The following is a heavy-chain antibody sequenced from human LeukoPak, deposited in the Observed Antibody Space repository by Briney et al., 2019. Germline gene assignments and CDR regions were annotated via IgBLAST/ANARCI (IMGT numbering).Heavy chain of an antibody. J-gene: IGHJ4*02. CDR3: ARPGRVRDGYNHDY. D-gene: IGHD5-24*01. V-gene: IGHV1-2*02. CDR1: GYTFTSYD. CDR2: MNPNSGGT. Sequence: GASVKVSCKASGYTFTSYDINWVRQATGQGLEWMGWMNPNSGGTNYAQKFQGRVTMTRDTSISTAYMELSRLRSDDTAVYYCARPGRVRDGYNHDYWGQGTLVTVSS.